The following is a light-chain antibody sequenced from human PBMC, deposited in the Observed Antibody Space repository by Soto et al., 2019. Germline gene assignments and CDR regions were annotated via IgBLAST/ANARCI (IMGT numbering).Light chain of an antibody. CDR1: SSDIGAYNH. CDR3: SSYAGNNNLL. CDR2: DVT. J-gene: IGLJ3*02. Sequence: QSALTQPPSASGSPGQSVPISCTGTSSDIGAYNHVSWYQQHPGKAPKLIIYDVTKRPSGVPDRFSGSKSGNTASLTVSGLQAEDEADYYCSSYAGNNNLLFGGGTKLTVL. V-gene: IGLV2-8*01.